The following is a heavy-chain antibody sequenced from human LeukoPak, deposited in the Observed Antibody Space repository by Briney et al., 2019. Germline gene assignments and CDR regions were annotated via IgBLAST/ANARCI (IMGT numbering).Heavy chain of an antibody. J-gene: IGHJ3*02. CDR3: ARSEQWPGQDAFDI. Sequence: PSETLSLTRTVSGGSISSYYWSWIRQPAGKGLEWIGRIYTSGSTNYNPFLKSRVTMSVDTSKNQFSLKLSSVTAADTAVYYCARSEQWPGQDAFDIWGQGTMVTVSS. V-gene: IGHV4-4*07. D-gene: IGHD6-19*01. CDR1: GGSISSYY. CDR2: IYTSGST.